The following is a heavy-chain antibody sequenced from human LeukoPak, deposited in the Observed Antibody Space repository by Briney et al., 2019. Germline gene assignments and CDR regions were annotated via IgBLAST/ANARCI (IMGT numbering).Heavy chain of an antibody. D-gene: IGHD3-10*01. CDR2: IYYSGST. Sequence: SETLSLTCTVSGDSISNTRYYWGWIRQPPGKGLEWTGSIYYSGSTFYNPSLKSRVTMSVDTSKNQFSLRLTSVTAADTAIYYCARRVWFRAPYYYYYYMDVWGRGTTVTVSS. J-gene: IGHJ6*03. CDR3: ARRVWFRAPYYYYYYMDV. V-gene: IGHV4-39*01. CDR1: GDSISNTRYY.